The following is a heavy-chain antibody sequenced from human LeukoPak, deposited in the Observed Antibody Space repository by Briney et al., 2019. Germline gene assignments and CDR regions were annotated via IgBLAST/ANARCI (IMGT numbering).Heavy chain of an antibody. J-gene: IGHJ4*02. CDR2: IYSGGST. D-gene: IGHD3-22*01. Sequence: PGGSLRLSCAASGFTVSSNYMSWVRQAPGKGLERVSVIYSGGSTYYADSVKGRFTISRDNSKNTLYLQMNSLRAEDTAVYYCALTYYYDSSGYIFDYWGQGTLVTVSS. V-gene: IGHV3-53*01. CDR3: ALTYYYDSSGYIFDY. CDR1: GFTVSSNY.